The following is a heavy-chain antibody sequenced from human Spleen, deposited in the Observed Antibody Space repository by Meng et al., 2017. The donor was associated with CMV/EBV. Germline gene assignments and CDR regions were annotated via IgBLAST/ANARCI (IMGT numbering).Heavy chain of an antibody. CDR2: ITWNSGSI. CDR3: AKGYSADDNKVDF. J-gene: IGHJ4*02. CDR1: GFTFSKYA. D-gene: IGHD5-12*01. V-gene: IGHV3-9*01. Sequence: GGSLRLSCAASGFTFSKYAMSWVSQAPGKGLEWVSGITWNSGSIDYAGSVRGRFTISRDNAKNSLYLQMNSLRAEDTALYYCAKGYSADDNKVDFWGQGTLVTVSS.